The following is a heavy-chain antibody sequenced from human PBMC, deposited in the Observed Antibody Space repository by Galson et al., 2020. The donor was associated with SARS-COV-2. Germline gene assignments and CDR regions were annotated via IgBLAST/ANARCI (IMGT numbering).Heavy chain of an antibody. V-gene: IGHV1-46*01. CDR2: TNPSGGST. Sequence: ASVKVSCKASGYTFTSYYMHWVRQAPGQGLEWMGVTNPSGGSTRYAQKFQGRVTMTSDTSTSTVYMELSSLRSEDTAVYYCAKGPPGGSSGWFDYWGRGTLVTVSS. J-gene: IGHJ4*02. CDR1: GYTFTSYY. D-gene: IGHD6-19*01. CDR3: AKGPPGGSSGWFDY.